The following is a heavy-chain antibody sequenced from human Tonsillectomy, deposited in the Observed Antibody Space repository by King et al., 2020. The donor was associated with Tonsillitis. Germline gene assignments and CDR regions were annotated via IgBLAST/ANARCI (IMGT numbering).Heavy chain of an antibody. Sequence: VQLVESGGGLVQPGGSLRVSCAASGFTFNNYTLSWVRQAPGKGLEWFSAISGVSGSTYYADSVKGRFTISRDNTKNTLYLQMNSLRAEDTAIYYCARLNYEGLLWDGESPPAFDYWGQGTLVTVSS. J-gene: IGHJ4*02. V-gene: IGHV3-23*04. CDR1: GFTFNNYT. CDR2: ISGVSGST. D-gene: IGHD3-10*01. CDR3: ARLNYEGLLWDGESPPAFDY.